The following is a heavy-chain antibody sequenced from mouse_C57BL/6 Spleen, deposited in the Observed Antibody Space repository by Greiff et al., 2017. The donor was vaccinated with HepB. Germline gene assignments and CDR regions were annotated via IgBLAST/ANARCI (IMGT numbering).Heavy chain of an antibody. Sequence: QVQLKESGAELVKPGASVKLSCKASGYTFTEYTIHWVKQRSGQGLEWIGWFYPGSGSIKYNEKFKDKATLTADKSSSTVYMELSRLTSEDSAVYFCARHEYYSKGAYYFDYWGQGTTLTVSS. D-gene: IGHD2-5*01. J-gene: IGHJ2*01. CDR1: GYTFTEYT. CDR3: ARHEYYSKGAYYFDY. V-gene: IGHV1-62-2*01. CDR2: FYPGSGSI.